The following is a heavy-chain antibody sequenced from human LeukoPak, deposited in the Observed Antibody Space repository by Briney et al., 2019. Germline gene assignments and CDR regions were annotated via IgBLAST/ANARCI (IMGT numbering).Heavy chain of an antibody. V-gene: IGHV4-34*01. J-gene: IGHJ5*02. CDR3: ARVGFLSGWFDP. CDR1: GGSFSGYY. CDR2: INHSGST. Sequence: SETLSLTCAVYGGSFSGYYWSWIRQPPGKGLEWIGEINHSGSTNYNPSLKSRVTISVDTSKNQFSLKLSSVTAADTAVYYCARVGFLSGWFDPWGQGTLVTVSS.